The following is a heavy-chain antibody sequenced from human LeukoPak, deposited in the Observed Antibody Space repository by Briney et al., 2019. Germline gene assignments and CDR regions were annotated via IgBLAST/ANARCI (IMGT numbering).Heavy chain of an antibody. Sequence: ASVKVSCKASGYTFTGYYMHWVRQAPGQGLEWMGWINPNSGGTNYAQKFQGRVTMTRDTSISTAYMELSRLRSDDTAVYYCTRAGDDYVWEDFDYWGQGTLVTVSS. CDR1: GYTFTGYY. D-gene: IGHD3-16*01. V-gene: IGHV1-2*02. J-gene: IGHJ4*02. CDR2: INPNSGGT. CDR3: TRAGDDYVWEDFDY.